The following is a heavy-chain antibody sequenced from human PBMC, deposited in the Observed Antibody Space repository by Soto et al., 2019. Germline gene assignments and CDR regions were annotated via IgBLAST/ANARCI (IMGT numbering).Heavy chain of an antibody. V-gene: IGHV3-30*18. CDR1: GFTFSSYG. J-gene: IGHJ4*02. D-gene: IGHD2-2*01. CDR2: ISYDGSNK. CDR3: AKPHGVRNQYYFDY. Sequence: QVQLVESGGGVVQPGRSLRLSCAASGFTFSSYGMHWVRQAPGKGLEWVAVISYDGSNKYYADSVKGRFTISRDNSKNTLYLQMNSLRAEDTAVYYCAKPHGVRNQYYFDYWGQGTLVTVSS.